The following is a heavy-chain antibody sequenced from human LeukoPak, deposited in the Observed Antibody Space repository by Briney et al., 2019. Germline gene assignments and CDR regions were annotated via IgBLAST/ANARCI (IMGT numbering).Heavy chain of an antibody. Sequence: GGSLRLSCAASGFTFSSYEMNWVRQAPGKGLEWVSYTSSSSRTIYYADSVKGRFTISRDNDKNSLYLQMNSLRAEDTAVYYCASPGGSSSLGPAFDIWGQGTMVTVSS. V-gene: IGHV3-48*01. J-gene: IGHJ3*02. D-gene: IGHD2-15*01. CDR1: GFTFSSYE. CDR3: ASPGGSSSLGPAFDI. CDR2: TSSSSRTI.